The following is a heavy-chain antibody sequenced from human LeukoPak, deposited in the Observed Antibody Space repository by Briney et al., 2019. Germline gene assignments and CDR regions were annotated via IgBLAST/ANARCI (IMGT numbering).Heavy chain of an antibody. D-gene: IGHD3-10*01. CDR2: IYYSVST. CDR3: ARDLYGSGSYLGY. V-gene: IGHV4-59*01. J-gene: IGHJ4*02. CDR1: GGSISSYY. Sequence: SETLSLTCTVSGGSISSYYWSWIRQPPGKGLEWIGYIYYSVSTNYNPSLKSRVTISVDTSKNQFSLKLSSVTAADTAVYYCARDLYGSGSYLGYWGQGTLVTVSS.